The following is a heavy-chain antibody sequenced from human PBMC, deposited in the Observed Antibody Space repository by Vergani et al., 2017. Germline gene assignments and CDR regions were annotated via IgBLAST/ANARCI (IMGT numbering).Heavy chain of an antibody. CDR3: ARGGVAVPFDY. CDR1: GGSISSGGYS. CDR2: INHSGST. D-gene: IGHD6-19*01. Sequence: QLQLQESGSGLVKPSQTLSLTCAVSGGSISSGGYSWSWIRQPPGKGLEWIGEINHSGSTNYNPSLKSRVTISVDTSKNQFSLKLSSVTAADTAVYYCARGGVAVPFDYWGQGTLVTVSS. V-gene: IGHV4-30-2*01. J-gene: IGHJ4*02.